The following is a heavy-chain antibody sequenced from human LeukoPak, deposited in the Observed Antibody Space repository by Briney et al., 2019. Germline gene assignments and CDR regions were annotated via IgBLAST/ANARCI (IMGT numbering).Heavy chain of an antibody. CDR2: LNPNSGDT. CDR3: ARAPAGGPFDN. Sequence: ASVKVSSKASGYTFTGYYMHGVRQAPGQGREGMAWLNPNSGDTDSAQKFQGRVTMTRDTSITTAYLELSSLRSDDTAVYYCARAPAGGPFDNWGQGTLVTVSS. J-gene: IGHJ4*02. CDR1: GYTFTGYY. V-gene: IGHV1-2*02. D-gene: IGHD4-23*01.